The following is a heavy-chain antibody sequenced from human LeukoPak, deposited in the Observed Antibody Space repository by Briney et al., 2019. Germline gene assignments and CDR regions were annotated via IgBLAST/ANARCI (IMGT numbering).Heavy chain of an antibody. J-gene: IGHJ4*02. Sequence: PSETLSLTCAVYGGSFSGYYWSWIRQPPGKGLEWIGEINHSGSTNYNPSLKSRVTISVDTSKNQFSLKLSSVTAADTAVYYCARQKNGIAAAGYYFDYWGQGTLVTVSS. CDR1: GGSFSGYY. CDR3: ARQKNGIAAAGYYFDY. D-gene: IGHD6-13*01. CDR2: INHSGST. V-gene: IGHV4-34*01.